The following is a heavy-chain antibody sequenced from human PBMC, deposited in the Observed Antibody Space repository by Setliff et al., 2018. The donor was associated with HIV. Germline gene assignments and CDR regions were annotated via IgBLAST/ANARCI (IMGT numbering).Heavy chain of an antibody. Sequence: GGSLRLSCVGSGFTFSNHWMRWVRQAPGKGLVWVSRINYHGSDISYADSVKGRFTISRDNAKNTVYLQMNNLRDEDTAVYFCVRDGVGTTPFDYWGQGSLVTVSS. V-gene: IGHV3-74*01. CDR1: GFTFSNHW. CDR3: VRDGVGTTPFDY. J-gene: IGHJ4*02. D-gene: IGHD1-26*01. CDR2: INYHGSDI.